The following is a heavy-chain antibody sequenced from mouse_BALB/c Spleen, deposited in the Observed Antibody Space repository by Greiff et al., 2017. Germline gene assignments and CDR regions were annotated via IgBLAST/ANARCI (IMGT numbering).Heavy chain of an antibody. CDR1: GFTFSSFG. J-gene: IGHJ4*01. CDR2: ISSGSSTI. V-gene: IGHV5-17*02. D-gene: IGHD2-1*01. Sequence: EVQLVESGGGLVQPGGSRKLSCAASGFTFSSFGMHWVRQAPEKGLEWVAYISSGSSTIYYADTVKGRFTISRDNPKNTLFLQMTSLRSEDTAMYYCARSRSTLYAMDYWGQGTSVTVSS. CDR3: ARSRSTLYAMDY.